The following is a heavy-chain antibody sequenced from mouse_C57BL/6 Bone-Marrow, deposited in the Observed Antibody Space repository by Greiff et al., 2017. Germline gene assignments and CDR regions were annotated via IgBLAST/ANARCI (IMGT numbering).Heavy chain of an antibody. Sequence: VQLQQSGPELVQPGASVTISCKASGYSFTGYYMNWVKQSPEKSLEWIGEINPSTGGTTSNQKFKAKATLTVDKYSSTAYMQLKSLTSEDSAVYYCARSYGKYWGQGTTLTVSS. CDR1: GYSFTGYY. J-gene: IGHJ2*01. D-gene: IGHD2-1*01. CDR2: INPSTGGT. CDR3: ARSYGKY. V-gene: IGHV1-42*01.